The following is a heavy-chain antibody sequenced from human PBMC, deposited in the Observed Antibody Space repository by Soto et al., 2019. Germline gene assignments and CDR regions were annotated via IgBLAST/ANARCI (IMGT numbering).Heavy chain of an antibody. CDR3: ARDPSGSYDY. J-gene: IGHJ4*02. D-gene: IGHD1-26*01. CDR2: IYGSGDST. CDR1: GFTFATYT. Sequence: GGSLRLSCAASGFTFATYTMNWVRQAPGKGLEWVSGIYGSGDSTFYADSVKGRFTISRDNAKNSLYLQMNSLRAEDTALYYCARDPSGSYDYWGQGTLVTVSS. V-gene: IGHV3-23*01.